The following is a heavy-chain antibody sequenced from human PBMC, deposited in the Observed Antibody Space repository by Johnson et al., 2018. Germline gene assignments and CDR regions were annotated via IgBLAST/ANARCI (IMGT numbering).Heavy chain of an antibody. D-gene: IGHD2-8*01. J-gene: IGHJ6*02. CDR1: GFPFSSYW. Sequence: EVQLWEAGGGLVQPGGSLRLSCAASGFPFSSYWMLWVRQAPGKGLVWVSRINSDGSSYADSVQGRFTITRDNAKTTLYLQLNSRRAEDTAVYDCAKGMGYYYYYGMDVGGQGTTVTVSS. V-gene: IGHV3-74*01. CDR3: AKGMGYYYYYGMDV. CDR2: INSDGS.